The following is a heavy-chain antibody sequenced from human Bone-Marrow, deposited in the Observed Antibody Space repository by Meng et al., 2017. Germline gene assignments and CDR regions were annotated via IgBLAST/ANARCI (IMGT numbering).Heavy chain of an antibody. V-gene: IGHV1-18*01. J-gene: IGHJ4*02. CDR3: ARDWVSRYFDWFPHSIDY. CDR1: GYTFTSYG. CDR2: ISAYNGNT. D-gene: IGHD3-9*01. Sequence: ASVKVSCKASGYTFTSYGISWVRQAPGQGLEWRGWISAYNGNTNYAQKLQGRVTMTTDTSTSTAYMELRSLRSDDTAVYYCARDWVSRYFDWFPHSIDYWGQGTLVTVSS.